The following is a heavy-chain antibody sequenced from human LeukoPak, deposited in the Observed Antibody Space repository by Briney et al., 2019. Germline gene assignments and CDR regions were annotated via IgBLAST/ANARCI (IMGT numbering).Heavy chain of an antibody. CDR2: IRKKPNSYTT. J-gene: IGHJ3*01. CDR1: GFTFSDHF. Sequence: GGSLRLSCAASGFTFSDHFMDWVRQAPRKGLEWVGRIRKKPNSYTTEYAASVKGRFTISRDDSKNSLYLQMNSLEAEDTGVYYCARVSAITGATDALDFWGQGAMVTVSS. D-gene: IGHD1-20*01. V-gene: IGHV3-72*01. CDR3: ARVSAITGATDALDF.